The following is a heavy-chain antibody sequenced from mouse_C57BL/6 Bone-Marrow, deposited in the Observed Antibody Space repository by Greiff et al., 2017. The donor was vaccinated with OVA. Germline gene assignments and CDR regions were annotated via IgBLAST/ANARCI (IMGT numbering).Heavy chain of an antibody. Sequence: VQLQQSGAELVRPGPSVKVSCKASGYAFTNYLIEWVKQRPGQGLEWIGVINPGSGGTNYNEKFKGKATLTADKSSSTAYMQLSSLTSEDSAVYFCARLGGHFAYWGQGTLVTVSA. CDR1: GYAFTNYL. J-gene: IGHJ3*01. V-gene: IGHV1-54*01. CDR2: INPGSGGT. CDR3: ARLGGHFAY. D-gene: IGHD4-1*01.